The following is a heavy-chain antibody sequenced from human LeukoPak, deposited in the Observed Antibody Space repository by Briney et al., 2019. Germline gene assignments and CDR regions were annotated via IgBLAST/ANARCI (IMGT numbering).Heavy chain of an antibody. Sequence: ASVKVSCKASGYTFTNYYIHWVRQAPGQRPEWMGWSDPNSGGTNFAQKFQGRVTMTRDTSISTVYMELRRLSIDDTAVYYCARDGVFRFEVGDVYYYYMDVWGKGTTVIISS. D-gene: IGHD2-21*02. CDR2: SDPNSGGT. J-gene: IGHJ6*03. CDR1: GYTFTNYY. CDR3: ARDGVFRFEVGDVYYYYMDV. V-gene: IGHV1-2*02.